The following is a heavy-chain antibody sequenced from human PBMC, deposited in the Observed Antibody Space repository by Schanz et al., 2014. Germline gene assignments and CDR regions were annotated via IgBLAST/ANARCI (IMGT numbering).Heavy chain of an antibody. D-gene: IGHD1-1*01. V-gene: IGHV3-33*01. CDR1: GFSLNTYG. CDR2: IWSDGSTK. J-gene: IGHJ4*02. Sequence: QAQLMESGGGVVQPGTSLILSCSVSGFSLNTYGIHWFRQPAGKGLEWVAVIWSDGSTKYYADSVKGRFTISRDNSKNTLYLQMNSLRADDTAVYFCARAHGNNWYGKGLDYWGQGTQVTVSS. CDR3: ARAHGNNWYGKGLDY.